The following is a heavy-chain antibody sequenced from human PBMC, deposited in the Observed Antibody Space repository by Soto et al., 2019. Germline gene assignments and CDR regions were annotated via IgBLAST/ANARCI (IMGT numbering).Heavy chain of an antibody. CDR3: ARGRLSITIFRCGMDV. D-gene: IGHD3-9*01. Sequence: ASVKVSCKASGYTFTSYAMHWVRQAPGQRLEWMGWINAGNGNTNYNPSLKSRVTISVDTSKNQFSLKLSSVTAADTAVYYCARGRLSITIFRCGMDVWGQGTTVTVSS. CDR2: INAGNGNT. CDR1: GYTFTSYA. V-gene: IGHV1-3*01. J-gene: IGHJ6*02.